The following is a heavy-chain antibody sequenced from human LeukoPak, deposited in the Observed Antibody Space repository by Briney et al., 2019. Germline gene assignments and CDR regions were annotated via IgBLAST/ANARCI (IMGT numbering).Heavy chain of an antibody. J-gene: IGHJ4*02. CDR1: GFTVSSNY. Sequence: QPGGSLRLSCAASGFTVSSNYMSWVRQAPGKGLEWVSVIYSGGATFYADSVKGRFTISRDDSKNTLYLQMNSLRAEDTAVYYCARGFHIGAAGILDNWGQGTLVTVSS. CDR2: IYSGGAT. CDR3: ARGFHIGAAGILDN. D-gene: IGHD6-13*01. V-gene: IGHV3-53*01.